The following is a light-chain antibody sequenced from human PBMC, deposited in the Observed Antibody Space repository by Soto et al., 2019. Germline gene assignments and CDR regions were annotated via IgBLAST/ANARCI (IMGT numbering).Light chain of an antibody. Sequence: ILMTQSPDALSVSPGERATLSCRASQSISRTLAWYQQKSGQPPRLLIYDASTRATGFPARFSGSGSGTEFTLTISSLQSEDFAVYYCQQYNNWPLTFGGGTKVDIK. CDR1: QSISRT. CDR3: QQYNNWPLT. J-gene: IGKJ4*01. CDR2: DAS. V-gene: IGKV3D-15*01.